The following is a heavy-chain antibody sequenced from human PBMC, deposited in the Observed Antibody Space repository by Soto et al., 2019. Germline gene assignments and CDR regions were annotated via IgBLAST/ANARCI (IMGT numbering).Heavy chain of an antibody. CDR2: ILPTSDTP. D-gene: IGHD6-19*01. CDR1: GGTLRGYA. V-gene: IGHV1-69*01. J-gene: IGHJ4*02. CDR3: ARGSDVNSERDC. Sequence: SCKATGGTLRGYAISWVRQAPGQGLEWLGGILPTSDTPNYAQKFQARVTLTAVDSTNTAYMELRGLRSGDTAVYYCARGSDVNSERDCWGQGTLVTVSS.